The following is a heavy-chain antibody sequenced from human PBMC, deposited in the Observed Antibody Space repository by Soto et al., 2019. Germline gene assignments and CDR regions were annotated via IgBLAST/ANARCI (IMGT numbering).Heavy chain of an antibody. CDR1: GFGFTSHA. Sequence: QVQLVESGGGVVQPGRSLRLSCAASGFGFTSHAMHWVRQAPGKGPEWVAVISYDGIKKYYADSVQGRFTISRDTSNSTVYLPVDSLRTADTAVYYGAKGSGMAVCVPFDCWGQGTLVTVSS. CDR3: AKGSGMAVCVPFDC. CDR2: ISYDGIKK. J-gene: IGHJ4*02. V-gene: IGHV3-30*18. D-gene: IGHD2-21*01.